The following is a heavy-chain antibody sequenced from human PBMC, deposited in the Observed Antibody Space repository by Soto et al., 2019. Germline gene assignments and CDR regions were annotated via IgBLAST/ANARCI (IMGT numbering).Heavy chain of an antibody. Sequence: GGSLRRSCEASGFIFGSYGMHWVRQAPGKGLELVAVMSYDGSRKYYADSVKGRFTISRDNSNNTLSLEMNSLKTEDTAVYYCARDVYRYGYPDYGGQGTLVTVSS. CDR2: MSYDGSRK. J-gene: IGHJ4*02. CDR1: GFIFGSYG. CDR3: ARDVYRYGYPDY. D-gene: IGHD5-18*01. V-gene: IGHV3-30*03.